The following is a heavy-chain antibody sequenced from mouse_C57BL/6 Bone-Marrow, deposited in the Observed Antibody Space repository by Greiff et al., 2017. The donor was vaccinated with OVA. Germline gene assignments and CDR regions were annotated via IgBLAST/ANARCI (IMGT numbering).Heavy chain of an antibody. CDR3: ARERGYYGRANFDY. CDR2: IYPGSGST. D-gene: IGHD1-1*01. V-gene: IGHV1-55*01. CDR1: GYTFTSYW. Sequence: VQLQQPGAELVKPGAPVKMSCKASGYTFTSYWITWVKQRPGQGLEWIGDIYPGSGSTNHNEKFKSKATLTVDTSSSTAYMQLSSLTSEDSAVYYCARERGYYGRANFDYWCQGTTLTVSS. J-gene: IGHJ2*01.